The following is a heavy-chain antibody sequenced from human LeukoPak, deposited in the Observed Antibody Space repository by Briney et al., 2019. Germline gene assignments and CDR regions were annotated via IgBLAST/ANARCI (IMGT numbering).Heavy chain of an antibody. V-gene: IGHV3-23*01. CDR3: AKGQVFSSGWGFDY. D-gene: IGHD6-19*01. CDR2: ISGSGGST. Sequence: GGSLRLSCAASGFTFSSYAMSWVRQAPGKGLEWVSAISGSGGSTYYADSVKGRFTISRDNSKNTLYLQMNSPRAEDTALYYCAKGQVFSSGWGFDYWGQGTLVTVSS. CDR1: GFTFSSYA. J-gene: IGHJ4*02.